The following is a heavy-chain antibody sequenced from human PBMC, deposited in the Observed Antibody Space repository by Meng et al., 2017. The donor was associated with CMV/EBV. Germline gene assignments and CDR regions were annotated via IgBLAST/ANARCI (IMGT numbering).Heavy chain of an antibody. D-gene: IGHD3-22*01. Sequence: VQLQESGQGLVKPSDTLSLSLAVSGGSISSYYWSCVRQPAGKGLEWIGRIYTSGSTNYNPSLKSRVTMSVDTSKNQFSLKLSSVTAADTAVYYCARGGLYYYDSSGHFDYWGQGTLVTVSS. J-gene: IGHJ4*02. V-gene: IGHV4-4*07. CDR2: IYTSGST. CDR3: ARGGLYYYDSSGHFDY. CDR1: GGSISSYY.